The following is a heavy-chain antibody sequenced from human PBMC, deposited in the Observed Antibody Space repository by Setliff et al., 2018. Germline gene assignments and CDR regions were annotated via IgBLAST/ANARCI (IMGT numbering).Heavy chain of an antibody. CDR2: IYYSGST. Sequence: SETLSLTCTVSGSSISSHYWSWIRQPPGKGLEWIGHIYYSGSTNYNPSLKSRVTISVDTSKNQFSLKLSSVTAADTAVYYCARVGYCSGGSCWGSFDYWGQGTLVTVSS. V-gene: IGHV4-59*11. J-gene: IGHJ4*02. D-gene: IGHD2-15*01. CDR3: ARVGYCSGGSCWGSFDY. CDR1: GSSISSHY.